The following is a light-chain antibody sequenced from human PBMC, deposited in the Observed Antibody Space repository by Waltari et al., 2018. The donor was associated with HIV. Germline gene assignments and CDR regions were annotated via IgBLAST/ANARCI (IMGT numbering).Light chain of an antibody. CDR1: SSDVGGYHY. CDR3: SSYTTGSTLVV. CDR2: EVS. V-gene: IGLV2-14*01. Sequence: QSALTQPASVSGSPGQSITISCTGTSSDVGGYHYVSWYQQFPGKAPKLMISEVSNRPSGVSDRLSGSKSGNTASLTISALQAEDEADYYCSSYTTGSTLVVFGTGTKVIVL. J-gene: IGLJ1*01.